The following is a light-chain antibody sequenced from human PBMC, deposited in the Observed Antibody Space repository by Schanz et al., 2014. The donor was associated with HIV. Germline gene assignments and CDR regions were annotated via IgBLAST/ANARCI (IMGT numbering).Light chain of an antibody. CDR3: QSYDSSLSVVV. Sequence: QSVLTQPPSASGTPGQRVTISCSVSSSYIGSNAVNWFQHLPGTAPKLLIYNSYHRPSGVPDRFSGSGSGTSASLAISGLQSDDEADYYCQSYDSSLSVVVFGGGTKLTVL. V-gene: IGLV1-44*01. CDR2: NSY. CDR1: SSYIGSNA. J-gene: IGLJ2*01.